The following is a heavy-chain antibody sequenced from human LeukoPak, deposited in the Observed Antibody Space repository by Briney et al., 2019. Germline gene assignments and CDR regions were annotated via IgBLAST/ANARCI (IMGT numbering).Heavy chain of an antibody. CDR2: ISSSGSTI. CDR3: ARDPLPVLLWFGDPKAWFDP. V-gene: IGHV3-11*01. D-gene: IGHD3-10*01. CDR1: GFTFSDYY. J-gene: IGHJ5*02. Sequence: GGSLRLSCAASGFTFSDYYMSWIRQAPGKGLEWVSYISSSGSTIYYADSVKGRFTISRDNAKNSLYLQMNSLRAEDTAVYYCARDPLPVLLWFGDPKAWFDPWGQGTLVTVSS.